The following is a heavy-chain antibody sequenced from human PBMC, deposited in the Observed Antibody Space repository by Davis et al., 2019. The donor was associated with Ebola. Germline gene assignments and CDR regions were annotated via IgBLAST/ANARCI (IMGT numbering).Heavy chain of an antibody. CDR2: IYYSGST. V-gene: IGHV4-59*01. J-gene: IGHJ2*01. CDR3: ASAGVYYDDSSGYYSNWYFDL. CDR1: GGSISSYY. D-gene: IGHD3-22*01. Sequence: SETLSLTCTVSGGSISSYYWSWIRQPPGKGLEWIGYIYYSGSTNYNPSLKSRVSISVDTSKNQFSLKLSSVTAADTAVYYCASAGVYYDDSSGYYSNWYFDLWGRGTLVTVSS.